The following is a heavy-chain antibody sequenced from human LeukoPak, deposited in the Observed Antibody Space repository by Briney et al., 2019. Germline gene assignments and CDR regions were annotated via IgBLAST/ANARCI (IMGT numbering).Heavy chain of an antibody. D-gene: IGHD6-19*01. Sequence: SETLSLTCTVSGGSISSSSYYWGWIRQPPGKGLEWIGNIYDSVSTYYNPSLKSRVTISVDTSKNQFSLKLSSVTAADTAVYYCARRVKGVTGKGLYFDFWGQGTLVTVSS. J-gene: IGHJ4*02. CDR2: IYDSVST. CDR3: ARRVKGVTGKGLYFDF. V-gene: IGHV4-39*01. CDR1: GGSISSSSYY.